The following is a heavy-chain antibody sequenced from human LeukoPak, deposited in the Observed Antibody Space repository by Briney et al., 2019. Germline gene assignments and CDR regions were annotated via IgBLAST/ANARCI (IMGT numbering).Heavy chain of an antibody. Sequence: PGGSLRLSCAASGFTFDDYGMHWVRQVPGKGLEWISGISWNSGSLGYADSVKGRFTISRDNAKNSLYLQMNSLRAEDTAVYYCARGRPDYYGSGTYYPYFYGLDVWGQGTTVTVSS. CDR1: GFTFDDYG. V-gene: IGHV3-9*01. CDR3: ARGRPDYYGSGTYYPYFYGLDV. J-gene: IGHJ6*02. CDR2: ISWNSGSL. D-gene: IGHD3-10*01.